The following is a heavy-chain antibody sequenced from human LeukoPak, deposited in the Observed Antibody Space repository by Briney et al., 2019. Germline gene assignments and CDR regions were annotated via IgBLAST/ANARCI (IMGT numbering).Heavy chain of an antibody. CDR2: ISWNSGGI. D-gene: IGHD3-22*01. CDR3: AKDGGYFSLYYFDY. CDR1: GFTFDDYA. Sequence: GGSLRLSCAASGFTFDDYAMHWVRQAPGKGLEWVSGISWNSGGIGYADSVKGRFTISRDNAKNSLYLQMNSLRAEDTALYYCAKDGGYFSLYYFDYWGQGTLVTVSS. J-gene: IGHJ4*02. V-gene: IGHV3-9*01.